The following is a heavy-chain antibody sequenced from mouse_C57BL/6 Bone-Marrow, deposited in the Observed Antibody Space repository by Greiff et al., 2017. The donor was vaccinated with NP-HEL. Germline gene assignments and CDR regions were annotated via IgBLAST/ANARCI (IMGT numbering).Heavy chain of an antibody. J-gene: IGHJ3*01. CDR2: IDPSDSYT. CDR3: AREGGSSPWFAY. CDR1: GYTFTSYW. V-gene: IGHV1-50*01. Sequence: VQLQQSGAELVKPGASVKLSCKASGYTFTSYWMQWVKQRPGQGLEWIGEIDPSDSYTNYNQKFKGKATLTVDTSSSTAYMQLSSLTSEDSAVYYCAREGGSSPWFAYWGQGTLVTVSA. D-gene: IGHD1-1*01.